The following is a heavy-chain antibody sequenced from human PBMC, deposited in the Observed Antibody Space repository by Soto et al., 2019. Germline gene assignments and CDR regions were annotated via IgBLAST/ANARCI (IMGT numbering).Heavy chain of an antibody. CDR1: GGSISNYY. Sequence: SETLSLTCTVSGGSISNYYWSWIRQPPGKGLEWIGYIYHSGSTNYNPSLKSRVTISVDKSKNQFSLKLSSVTAADTAVYYCARLTFGEVYAFDIWGQGTMVTVSS. CDR3: ARLTFGEVYAFDI. CDR2: IYHSGST. V-gene: IGHV4-59*12. D-gene: IGHD3-16*01. J-gene: IGHJ3*02.